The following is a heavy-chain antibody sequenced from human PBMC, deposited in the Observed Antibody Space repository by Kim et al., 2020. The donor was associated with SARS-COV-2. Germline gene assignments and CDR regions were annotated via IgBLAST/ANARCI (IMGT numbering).Heavy chain of an antibody. CDR3: ARSPRPYIAYCGGDCSVYFDY. Sequence: GGSLRLSCAASGFTVSSNYMSWVRQAPGKGLEWVSAIYSGGSTYYADSVKGRFTISRDNSKNTLYLQMNSLRAEDTAVYYCARSPRPYIAYCGGDCSVYFDYWGQGTLVTVSS. D-gene: IGHD2-21*02. V-gene: IGHV3-53*01. CDR2: IYSGGST. CDR1: GFTVSSNY. J-gene: IGHJ4*02.